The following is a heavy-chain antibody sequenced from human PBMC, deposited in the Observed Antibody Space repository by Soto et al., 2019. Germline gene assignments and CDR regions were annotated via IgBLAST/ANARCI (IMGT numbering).Heavy chain of an antibody. CDR2: IIPIFGTA. CDR3: ARAGPRAVAGTRYYYYGMDV. CDR1: GGTFSSYA. J-gene: IGHJ6*02. Sequence: QVQLVQSGAEVKKPGSSVKVSCKASGGTFSSYAISWVRQAPGQGLEWMGGIIPIFGTANYAQKFQGRVTITADESTSTAYMELSSLRSEDTAVYYCARAGPRAVAGTRYYYYGMDVWGQGTTVTVSS. D-gene: IGHD6-19*01. V-gene: IGHV1-69*01.